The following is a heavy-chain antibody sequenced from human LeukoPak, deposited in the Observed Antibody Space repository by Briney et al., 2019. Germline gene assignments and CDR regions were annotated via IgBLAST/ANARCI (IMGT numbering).Heavy chain of an antibody. Sequence: GGSLRLSCAASGFTFSSYWMNWVRQAPGKGLEWVALIWYDGSNKYYADSVKGRFTVSRDNSKNTLYLQMNSLRAEDTAVYYCARDQERGYSFSFAWGQGTLVTVSS. CDR3: ARDQERGYSFSFA. CDR2: IWYDGSNK. D-gene: IGHD1-1*01. V-gene: IGHV3-33*08. CDR1: GFTFSSYW. J-gene: IGHJ4*02.